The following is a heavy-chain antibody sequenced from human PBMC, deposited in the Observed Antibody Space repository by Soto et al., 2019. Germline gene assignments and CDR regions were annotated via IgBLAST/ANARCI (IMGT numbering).Heavy chain of an antibody. CDR3: ARYARSGSDCSQGL. J-gene: IGHJ4*03. Sequence: PGLSLRLSCAPCGFTFVIYAMSWVRQAPGKKLEWLSSISDMGDRVYYADSVKGRFTVSRDNSKNTLYLQMDSMRGEDTAVYYPARYARSGSDCSQGLWGRGTLVTVSS. V-gene: IGHV3-23*01. CDR1: GFTFVIYA. D-gene: IGHD2-21*02. CDR2: ISDMGDRV.